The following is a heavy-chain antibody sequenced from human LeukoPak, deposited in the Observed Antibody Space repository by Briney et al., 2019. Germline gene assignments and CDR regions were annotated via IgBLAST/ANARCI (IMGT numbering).Heavy chain of an antibody. D-gene: IGHD4-23*01. Sequence: GGSLRLSCAASGFTFSSYGMHWVRQAPGKGLEWVAFIRYDGNNKYYTNSVKGRFTISRDNSKNTLFLQMNSLRADDTAVYYCAKDSGGNSDYWGQGTLVTVSS. V-gene: IGHV3-30*02. CDR1: GFTFSSYG. J-gene: IGHJ4*02. CDR2: IRYDGNNK. CDR3: AKDSGGNSDY.